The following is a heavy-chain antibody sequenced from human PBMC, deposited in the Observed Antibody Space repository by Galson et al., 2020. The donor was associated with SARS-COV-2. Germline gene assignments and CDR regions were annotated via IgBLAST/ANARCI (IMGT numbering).Heavy chain of an antibody. CDR2: IYYSGST. Sequence: ETSETLSLTCTVSGGSISSGDYYWSWIRQPPGKGLEWIGYIYYSGSTYYNPSLKSRVTISVDTSKNQFSLKLSSVTAAATAVYYCARITMVRGVINRCGWFDPWGQGTLVTVSS. CDR3: ARITMVRGVINRCGWFDP. CDR1: GGSISSGDYY. J-gene: IGHJ5*02. D-gene: IGHD3-10*01. V-gene: IGHV4-30-4*01.